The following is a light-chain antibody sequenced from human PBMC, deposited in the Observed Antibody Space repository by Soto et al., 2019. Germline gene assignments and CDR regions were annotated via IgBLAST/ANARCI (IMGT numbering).Light chain of an antibody. CDR1: SXDVGAYNS. J-gene: IGLJ1*01. CDR3: SSYTRSSTFV. V-gene: IGLV2-14*01. Sequence: QSALTQPASVSGSPGQSITISCTGTSXDVGAYNSVSWYQQEPGKAPKLMIYEVTNRPSGVSNRFSGSKSANTASLTISGLQAEDEADDYCSSYTRSSTFVFGTGTKVTVL. CDR2: EVT.